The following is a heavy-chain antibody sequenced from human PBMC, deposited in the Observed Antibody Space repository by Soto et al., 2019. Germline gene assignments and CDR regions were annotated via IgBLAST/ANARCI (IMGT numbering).Heavy chain of an antibody. D-gene: IGHD6-19*01. V-gene: IGHV3-33*01. CDR2: IWYDGSNK. Sequence: GESLKISCAASGFTFSSYGMHWVRQAPGKGLEWVAVIWYDGSNKYYADSVKGRFTISRDNSKNTLYLQMNSLRAEDTAVYYCARGILAGYSSGWYWFDPWGQGTLVTVSS. CDR3: ARGILAGYSSGWYWFDP. CDR1: GFTFSSYG. J-gene: IGHJ5*02.